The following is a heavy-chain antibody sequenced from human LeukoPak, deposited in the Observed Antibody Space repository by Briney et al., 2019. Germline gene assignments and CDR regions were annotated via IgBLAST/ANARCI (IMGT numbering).Heavy chain of an antibody. Sequence: SETLSLTRTVSGGSISSYYWSWIRQPPGKGLEWIGYIYYSGSTNYNPSLKSRVTISVDTSKNQFSLKLSSVTAADTAVYYCARDRRIVGYYYMDVWGKGTTVTVSS. CDR2: IYYSGST. J-gene: IGHJ6*03. V-gene: IGHV4-59*01. CDR3: ARDRRIVGYYYMDV. CDR1: GGSISSYY. D-gene: IGHD1-26*01.